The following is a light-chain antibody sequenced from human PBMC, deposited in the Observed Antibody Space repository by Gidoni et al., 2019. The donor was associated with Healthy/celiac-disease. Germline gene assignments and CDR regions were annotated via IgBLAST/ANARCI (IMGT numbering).Light chain of an antibody. Sequence: QSALTQPRSVSWSPGPSVTISCTGTSSDVGGYNYVSWYQQHPGKAPKLMIYDVSKRPSGVPDRFSGSKSGNTASLTISGLQAEDEADYYCCSYAGSYTWVFGGGTKLTVL. V-gene: IGLV2-11*01. CDR1: SSDVGGYNY. J-gene: IGLJ3*02. CDR3: CSYAGSYTWV. CDR2: DVS.